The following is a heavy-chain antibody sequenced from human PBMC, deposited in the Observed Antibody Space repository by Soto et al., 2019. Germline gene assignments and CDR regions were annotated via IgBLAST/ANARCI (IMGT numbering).Heavy chain of an antibody. J-gene: IGHJ6*02. Sequence: SQTLSLTCAISGDSVSSNSAAWNWIRQSPSRGFEWLGRTYYRSKWYNDYAVSVKSRITINPDTSKNQFSLQLNSVTPEDTAVYYCARTTTVTNLYYYYGMDVWGQGTTVTVS. CDR2: TYYRSKWYN. CDR3: ARTTTVTNLYYYYGMDV. CDR1: GDSVSSNSAA. D-gene: IGHD4-17*01. V-gene: IGHV6-1*01.